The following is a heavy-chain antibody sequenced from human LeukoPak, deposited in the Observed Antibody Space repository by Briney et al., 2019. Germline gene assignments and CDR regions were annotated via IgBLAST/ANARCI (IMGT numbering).Heavy chain of an antibody. V-gene: IGHV4-59*08. Sequence: PSETLSLTCTVSGGSISSYYWSWIRQPPGKGLEWIGYIYYSGSTNYNPSLKSRVTISVDTSKNQFSLKLSSVTAADTAVYYCASYDSSGYHKGYFDYWGQGTLVTVSS. CDR1: GGSISSYY. J-gene: IGHJ4*02. CDR2: IYYSGST. CDR3: ASYDSSGYHKGYFDY. D-gene: IGHD3-22*01.